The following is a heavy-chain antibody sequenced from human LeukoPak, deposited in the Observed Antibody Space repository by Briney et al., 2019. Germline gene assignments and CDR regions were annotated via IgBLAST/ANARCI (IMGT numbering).Heavy chain of an antibody. D-gene: IGHD2-2*01. CDR1: GYTFTSYG. CDR3: ARVDVVVPAAPGPYYYYMDV. J-gene: IGHJ6*03. CDR2: ISAYNGNT. Sequence: ASVKVSCKASGYTFTSYGINWVRQAPGQGLEWMGWISAYNGNTNYAQKLQGRVTMTTDTSTSTAYMELRSLRSDDTAVYYCARVDVVVPAAPGPYYYYMDVWGKGTTVTVSS. V-gene: IGHV1-18*01.